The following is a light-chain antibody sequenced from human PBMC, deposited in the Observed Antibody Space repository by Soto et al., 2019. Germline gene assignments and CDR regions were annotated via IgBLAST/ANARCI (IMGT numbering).Light chain of an antibody. CDR3: SSYTGSSTLYV. CDR2: DVS. J-gene: IGLJ1*01. Sequence: QSVLTQPASVSGSPGQSITISCTGTGTDVGGYIYVSWYQQHPGKAPKLMIYDVSNRPSGASNRFSGSKSGNTASLTISGLQAEDEADYYCSSYTGSSTLYVFGTGTKVTVL. CDR1: GTDVGGYIY. V-gene: IGLV2-14*01.